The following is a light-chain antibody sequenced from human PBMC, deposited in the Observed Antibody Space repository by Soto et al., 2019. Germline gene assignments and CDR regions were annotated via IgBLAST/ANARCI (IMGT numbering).Light chain of an antibody. Sequence: EIVLTQSPGILSWSPGERATLPCRASQSVSSTYLAWYQQRPGRAPRPLIYGTSSRATGIPDRFSASGSGTDSTLTITRLEPEEFAVDYCQQYDSPITGGHGTRREIK. CDR2: GTS. J-gene: IGKJ5*01. V-gene: IGKV3-20*01. CDR3: QQYDSPIT. CDR1: QSVSSTY.